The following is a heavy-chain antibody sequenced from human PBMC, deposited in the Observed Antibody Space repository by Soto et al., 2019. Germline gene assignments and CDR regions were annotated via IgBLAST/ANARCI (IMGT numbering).Heavy chain of an antibody. V-gene: IGHV1-69*12. CDR2: IIPMFGTA. Sequence: QVQLVQSGAGVKKPESSVKVSCKAPGGTFSTYAISWVRQAPGQGLEWMGGIIPMFGTANYAQRFQDRVTITADESTNTVYMELSSLRSKDTAVYFCASGIQLWLRRINNGYSGWGQGTLVTVSS. J-gene: IGHJ4*02. D-gene: IGHD5-18*01. CDR3: ASGIQLWLRRINNGYSG. CDR1: GGTFSTYA.